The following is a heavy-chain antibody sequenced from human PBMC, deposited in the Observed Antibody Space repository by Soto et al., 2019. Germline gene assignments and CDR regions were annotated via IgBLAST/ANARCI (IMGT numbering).Heavy chain of an antibody. D-gene: IGHD4-17*01. CDR1: GFIFRDYA. CDR2: INSHGDRT. J-gene: IGHJ4*02. CDR3: AKDSRPTTVTTYYLDC. Sequence: GGSLRLSCAASGFIFRDYAMYWVRQAPGKELEYVSAINSHGDRTYYASSVKDRFTISRDDSKNTLYLQMNSLRPEDTAVYYCAKDSRPTTVTTYYLDCWGQGTLVTVSS. V-gene: IGHV3-64*01.